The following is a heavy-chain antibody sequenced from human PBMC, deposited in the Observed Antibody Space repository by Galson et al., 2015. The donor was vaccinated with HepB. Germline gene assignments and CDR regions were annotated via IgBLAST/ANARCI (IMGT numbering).Heavy chain of an antibody. CDR1: GYKFSDYG. Sequence: SVKVSCKASGYKFSDYGINWVRQAPGQGLEWMGWISGYNGNTNYAQNFQGRVTMTIDTSTSTAYMEVKNLRSDDTAVYYCARDYTMSSRKWFDPWGQGTLVTVSS. J-gene: IGHJ5*02. V-gene: IGHV1-18*01. CDR3: ARDYTMSSRKWFDP. D-gene: IGHD2-2*02. CDR2: ISGYNGNT.